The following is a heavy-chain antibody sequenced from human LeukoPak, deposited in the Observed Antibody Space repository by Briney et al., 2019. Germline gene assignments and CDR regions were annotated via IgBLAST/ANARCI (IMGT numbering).Heavy chain of an antibody. D-gene: IGHD3-10*01. CDR1: GGSFSGYY. J-gene: IGHJ5*02. Sequence: SETLSLTCAVYGGSFSGYYWSWIRQPPGKGLEWIGEINHSGSTNYNPSLKSRVTISVDTSKNQFSLKLSSVTAADTAVYYCARSLWFGEWWFDPWGQGTLVTVSS. CDR2: INHSGST. V-gene: IGHV4-34*01. CDR3: ARSLWFGEWWFDP.